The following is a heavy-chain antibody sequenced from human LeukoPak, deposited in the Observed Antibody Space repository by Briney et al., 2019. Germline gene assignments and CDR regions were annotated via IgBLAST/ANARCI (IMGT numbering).Heavy chain of an antibody. CDR1: GGSISSYY. CDR2: IYTSGST. Sequence: SETLSLTCTVSGGSISSYYWSWIRQPAGKGLEWIGRIYTSGSTNYNPSLKSRVTMSVDTSKNQFSLKLSSVTAADTAVHYCARGAYYYGSGKIFDYWGQGTLVTVSS. V-gene: IGHV4-4*07. D-gene: IGHD3-10*01. J-gene: IGHJ4*02. CDR3: ARGAYYYGSGKIFDY.